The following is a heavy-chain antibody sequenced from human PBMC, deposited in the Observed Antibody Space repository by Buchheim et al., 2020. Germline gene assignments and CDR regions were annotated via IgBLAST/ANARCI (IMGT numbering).Heavy chain of an antibody. CDR1: GFTFGDYA. CDR3: TRDIRSPKIVVVVAATPDFDY. V-gene: IGHV3-49*03. Sequence: EVQLVESGGGLVQPGRSLRLSCTASGFTFGDYAMSWFRQAPGKGLEWVGFIRSKAYGGTTEYAASVKGRFTISRDDSKSIAYLQMNSLKTEDTAVYYCTRDIRSPKIVVVVAATPDFDYWGQGTL. D-gene: IGHD2-15*01. J-gene: IGHJ4*02. CDR2: IRSKAYGGTT.